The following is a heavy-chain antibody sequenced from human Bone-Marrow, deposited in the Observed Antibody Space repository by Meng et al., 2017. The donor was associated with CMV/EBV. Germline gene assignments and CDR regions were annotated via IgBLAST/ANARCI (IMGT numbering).Heavy chain of an antibody. CDR2: ISSSSSYI. CDR3: ARVPSDY. J-gene: IGHJ4*02. CDR1: GFTFSSYS. V-gene: IGHV3-21*01. Sequence: GESLKISCAASGFTFSSYSMNWVRQAPGKGLEWVSSISSSSSYIYYADSVKGRFTISRDNSKNTLYLQMNSLRAEDTAVYYCARVPSDYWGQGTLVNVSS.